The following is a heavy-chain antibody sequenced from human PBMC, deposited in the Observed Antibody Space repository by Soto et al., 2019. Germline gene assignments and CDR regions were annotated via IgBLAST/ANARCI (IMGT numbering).Heavy chain of an antibody. CDR3: ARASGESYPGSRVFDS. CDR1: GFTFSSNA. J-gene: IGHJ4*02. D-gene: IGHD3-10*01. Sequence: PGGSLRLSCAASGFTFSSNAMSWVRQAPGKGLEWVSVITNTGGDTLYADSVKGQFTISRDNFKNTLYLQMNSLRAEDTAIYYCARASGESYPGSRVFDSWGQGTRVTVSS. V-gene: IGHV3-23*01. CDR2: ITNTGGDT.